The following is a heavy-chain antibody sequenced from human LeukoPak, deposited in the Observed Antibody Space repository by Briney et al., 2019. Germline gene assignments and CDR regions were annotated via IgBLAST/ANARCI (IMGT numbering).Heavy chain of an antibody. V-gene: IGHV4-34*01. CDR1: GGSFTGYY. CDR2: INHSGST. J-gene: IGHJ6*02. CDR3: ARSQLQLDYYGMDV. D-gene: IGHD4-11*01. Sequence: KPSETLSLTCAVYGGSFTGYYCSWIRQPPGTGLEWIGVINHSGSTTYNPSLKSRVTISVDTSKNQFSLKLSSMTAADTAVYYCARSQLQLDYYGMDVWGQGTTVTVSS.